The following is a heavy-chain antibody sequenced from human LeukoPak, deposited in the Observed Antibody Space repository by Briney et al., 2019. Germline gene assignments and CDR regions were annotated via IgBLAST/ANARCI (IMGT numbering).Heavy chain of an antibody. CDR3: AKGGYDYVEIGYFDY. V-gene: IGHV3-23*01. CDR2: IIGSSGST. D-gene: IGHD5-12*01. J-gene: IGHJ4*02. Sequence: PGGSLRLSCVASGFSFSNYAMSWVRQAPGKGLEWVSLIIGSSGSTFYADSVKGRFTISRDESKNTLYLQMNSLRAEDTAVYYCAKGGYDYVEIGYFDYWGQGTLVTVSS. CDR1: GFSFSNYA.